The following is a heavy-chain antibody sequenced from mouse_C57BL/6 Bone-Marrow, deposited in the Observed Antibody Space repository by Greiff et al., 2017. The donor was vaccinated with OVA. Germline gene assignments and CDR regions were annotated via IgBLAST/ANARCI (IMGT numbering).Heavy chain of an antibody. CDR1: GYTFPSYG. CDR2: IYPRSGNP. V-gene: IGHV1-81*01. CDR3: TRAPYYSNSFYAMDD. Sequence: VKLVESGAELARPGASVKLSCKASGYTFPSYGISWVKQSPGKGLEWIGEIYPRSGNPYYNEKLQGKANLTADKSSSTAYMELRSLSAEDSAVYFGTRAPYYSNSFYAMDDWGQGTSVTVAS. D-gene: IGHD2-5*01. J-gene: IGHJ4*01.